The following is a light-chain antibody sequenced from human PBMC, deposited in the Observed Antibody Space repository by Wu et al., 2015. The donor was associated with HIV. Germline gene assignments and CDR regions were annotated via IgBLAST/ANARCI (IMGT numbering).Light chain of an antibody. CDR2: DAS. J-gene: IGKJ2*01. V-gene: IGKV3-20*01. CDR1: QDVGKY. CDR3: QQYGSSPPYT. Sequence: EIVMTQSPATLSLSPGERATLSCRASQDVGKYVAWYQQKPGQAPRLLIYDASNRATGIPARFSGSGSGTDFTLTISSLEPEDFAVYYCQQYGSSPPYTFGQGTKLEIK.